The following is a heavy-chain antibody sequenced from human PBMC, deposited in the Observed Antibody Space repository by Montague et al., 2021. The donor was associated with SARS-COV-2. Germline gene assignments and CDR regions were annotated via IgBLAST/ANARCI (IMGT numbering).Heavy chain of an antibody. V-gene: IGHV3-30*04. J-gene: IGHJ6*02. Sequence: SLSLFLSASGFPFSSYAMHWVRRAPGKGLEWVAVISYDGSNKYYADSVKGRFTISRDNSKNTLYLQMNSLRAEDTAVYYCARVLDYYGSGSYPLYYYYGMDVWGQGTTVTVSS. D-gene: IGHD3-10*01. CDR3: ARVLDYYGSGSYPLYYYYGMDV. CDR2: ISYDGSNK. CDR1: GFPFSSYA.